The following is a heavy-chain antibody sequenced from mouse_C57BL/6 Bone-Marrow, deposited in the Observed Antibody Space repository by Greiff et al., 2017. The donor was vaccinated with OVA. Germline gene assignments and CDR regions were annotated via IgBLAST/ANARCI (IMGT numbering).Heavy chain of an antibody. V-gene: IGHV5-17*01. CDR2: ISSGSSTI. Sequence: EVQRVESGGGLVKPGGSLKLSCAASGFTFSDYGMHWVRQAPEKGLEWVAYISSGSSTIYYADTVKGRFTISRDNAKNTLFLQMTSLRSEDTAMYYCARPDGYYLAWFAYWGQGTLVTVSA. CDR3: ARPDGYYLAWFAY. CDR1: GFTFSDYG. J-gene: IGHJ3*01. D-gene: IGHD2-3*01.